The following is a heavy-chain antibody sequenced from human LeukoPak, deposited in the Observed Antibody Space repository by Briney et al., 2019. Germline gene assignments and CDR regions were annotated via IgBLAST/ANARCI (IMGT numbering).Heavy chain of an antibody. CDR1: GGTFSSYA. V-gene: IGHV1-69*05. J-gene: IGHJ6*03. CDR3: ATGPRVAAVGYYMDV. Sequence: SVKVSCKASGGTFSSYAISWVRQAPGQGLEWMGGIIPIFGTANYAQKFQGRVTITTDESTSTAYMELSSLRSEDTAVYYCATGPRVAAVGYYMDVWGKGTTVTVSS. CDR2: IIPIFGTA. D-gene: IGHD6-13*01.